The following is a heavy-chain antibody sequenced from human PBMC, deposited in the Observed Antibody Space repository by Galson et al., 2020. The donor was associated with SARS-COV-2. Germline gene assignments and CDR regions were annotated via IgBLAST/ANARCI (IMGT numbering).Heavy chain of an antibody. V-gene: IGHV3-48*03. Sequence: GGSLRLSCAASGFTFSSYEMNWVRQAPGKGLEWVSYISSSGSTIYYADSVKGRFTISRDNAKNSLYLQMNSLRAEDTAVYYCARGGRSSWFDPWGQGTLVTVSS. J-gene: IGHJ5*02. CDR1: GFTFSSYE. CDR2: ISSSGSTI. CDR3: ARGGRSSWFDP.